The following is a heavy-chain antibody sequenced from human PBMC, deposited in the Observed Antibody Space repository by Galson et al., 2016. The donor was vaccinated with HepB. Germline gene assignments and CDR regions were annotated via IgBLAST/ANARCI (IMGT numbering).Heavy chain of an antibody. J-gene: IGHJ4*02. CDR2: LSDDGRNT. Sequence: SLRLSCAASGFTFSSYAMHWVRQAPGKGLEWVALLSDDGRNTYYADSVKGRFTISRDNSKNTLYLEMNSLRAEDTAVFYCVRSESLRGGRRTGYYIDFWGQGTLVTVSS. CDR1: GFTFSSYA. V-gene: IGHV3-30*04. D-gene: IGHD3/OR15-3a*01. CDR3: VRSESLRGGRRTGYYIDF.